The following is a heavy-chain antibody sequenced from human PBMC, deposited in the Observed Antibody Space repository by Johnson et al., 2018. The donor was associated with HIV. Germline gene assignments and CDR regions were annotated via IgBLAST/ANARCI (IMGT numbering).Heavy chain of an antibody. D-gene: IGHD3/OR15-3a*01. Sequence: HVQLVESGGGVVQPGGSLRLSCAASGFTFSSYGMHWVRQAPGKGLEWVAFIRYDGSNKYYADSVKGLSTISRDNSNNTLYLHMNSLRPDDTGVYYCAKDKFMFLDNPVDAFDIWGQVTMVTVSS. V-gene: IGHV3-30*02. J-gene: IGHJ3*02. CDR1: GFTFSSYG. CDR2: IRYDGSNK. CDR3: AKDKFMFLDNPVDAFDI.